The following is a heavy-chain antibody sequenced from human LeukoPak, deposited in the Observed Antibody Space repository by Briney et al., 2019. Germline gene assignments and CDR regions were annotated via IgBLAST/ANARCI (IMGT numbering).Heavy chain of an antibody. CDR1: GGTFSSYA. CDR3: ASGRGRWLQIDY. CDR2: IIPIFGTA. D-gene: IGHD5-24*01. V-gene: IGHV1-69*01. Sequence: SVKVSCKASGGTFSSYAISWVRQAPGHGLEWMGGIIPIFGTANYAQKFQGRVTITADESTSTAYMELSSLRSEDTAVYYCASGRGRWLQIDYWGQGTLVTVSS. J-gene: IGHJ4*02.